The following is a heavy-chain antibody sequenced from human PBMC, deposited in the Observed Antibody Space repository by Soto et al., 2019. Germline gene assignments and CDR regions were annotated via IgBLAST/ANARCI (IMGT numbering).Heavy chain of an antibody. D-gene: IGHD5-18*01. Sequence: WGSLRLSCAASGCTFSSYDMHWVRQAPGKGLEWVAVISYDGSNKYYADSVKGRFTISRDNSKNTLYLQMNSLRAEYTAVYYCAKDEVVRWIHWHCKSYFDYWGQGTLVTVPS. CDR1: GCTFSSYD. CDR3: AKDEVVRWIHWHCKSYFDY. CDR2: ISYDGSNK. J-gene: IGHJ4*02. V-gene: IGHV3-30*18.